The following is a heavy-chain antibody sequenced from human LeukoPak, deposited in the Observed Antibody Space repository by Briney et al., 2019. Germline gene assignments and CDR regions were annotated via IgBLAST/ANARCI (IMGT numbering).Heavy chain of an antibody. V-gene: IGHV3-74*01. CDR2: INTDGSNK. CDR1: GFTFSIYS. D-gene: IGHD1-26*01. Sequence: GGSLRLSCAASGFTFSIYSMHWGPHTPGKGLVWVSLINTDGSNKNCADFVKGRFTISRDNAENTLYLQMNSLRAEDTAVYYCARGSPGAVWGQGALVSVSS. CDR3: ARGSPGAV. J-gene: IGHJ4*02.